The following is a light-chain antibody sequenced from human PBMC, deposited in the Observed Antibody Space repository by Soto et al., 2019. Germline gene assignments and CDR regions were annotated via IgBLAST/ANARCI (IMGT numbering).Light chain of an antibody. V-gene: IGKV3-20*01. CDR2: GAS. CDR1: QSVSSSS. Sequence: EILLTQSPGTLSLSPGERATLSCRARQSVSSSSLSWYQLKPGQAPRLLIYGASSRATGIPDRFSGSGSGTDFVLTISRLEPEDFAVYYCQQYGDSFRAFGQGTKVEL. J-gene: IGKJ1*01. CDR3: QQYGDSFRA.